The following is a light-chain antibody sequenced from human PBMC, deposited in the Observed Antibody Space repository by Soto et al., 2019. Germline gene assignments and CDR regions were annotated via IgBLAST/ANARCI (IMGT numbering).Light chain of an antibody. CDR3: YSYTSSSTYV. CDR1: SSDVGGYNY. Sequence: QSALTQPASVYGSPGQSITISRTGTSSDVGGYNYVSWYQQHPAKAPKVMIYDVSNRPSGVSNRFSGSKSGNTASLTISGLQAEDEADYYRYSYTSSSTYVFGTGTKVTVL. J-gene: IGLJ1*01. CDR2: DVS. V-gene: IGLV2-14*03.